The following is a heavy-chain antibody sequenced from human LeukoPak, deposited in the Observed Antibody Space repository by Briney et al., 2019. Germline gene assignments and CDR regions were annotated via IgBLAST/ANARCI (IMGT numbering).Heavy chain of an antibody. CDR3: AREPRAIGWFDP. D-gene: IGHD2-2*02. J-gene: IGHJ5*02. Sequence: SVKVSCKASGGTFSSYAISWVRQAPGQGLEWMGRIIPILGIANYAQKFQGRVTITADKSTSTAYMELSSLRSEDTAVYYCAREPRAIGWFDPWGQGTLVTVSS. CDR2: IIPILGIA. V-gene: IGHV1-69*04. CDR1: GGTFSSYA.